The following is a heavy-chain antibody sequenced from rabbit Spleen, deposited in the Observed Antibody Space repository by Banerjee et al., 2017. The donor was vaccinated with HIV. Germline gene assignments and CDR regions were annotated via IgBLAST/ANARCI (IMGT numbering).Heavy chain of an antibody. D-gene: IGHD7-1*01. V-gene: IGHV1S40*01. CDR1: EFSFNNNYV. Sequence: QSLEESGGGLVKPGASLTLTCTASEFSFNNNYVMCWVRQAPGKGLELIACIYAGISGTTVYASWAKGRFTISKTSSTTVTLQMTSLTAADTATYFCARGLYSYYSGYATNNLWGQGTLVTVS. CDR3: ARGLYSYYSGYATNNL. CDR2: IYAGISGTT. J-gene: IGHJ4*01.